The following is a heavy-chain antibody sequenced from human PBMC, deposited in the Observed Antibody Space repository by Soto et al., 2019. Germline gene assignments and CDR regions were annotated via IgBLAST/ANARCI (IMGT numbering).Heavy chain of an antibody. Sequence: QVQLQESGPGLVKPSQTLSLTCTVSVGSIRGGGFDWSWIRRHPGRGLEWIGYIYDSGSTYDNPSLKSRVTISVDTSKNQFSLKLSSVTAADTAVYYCARRVVYTAMVLIDYWGQGTLVTVSS. CDR3: ARRVVYTAMVLIDY. CDR2: IYDSGST. V-gene: IGHV4-31*03. CDR1: VGSIRGGGFD. J-gene: IGHJ4*02. D-gene: IGHD5-18*01.